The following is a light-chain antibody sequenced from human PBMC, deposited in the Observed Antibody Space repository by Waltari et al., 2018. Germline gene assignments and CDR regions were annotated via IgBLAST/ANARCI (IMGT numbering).Light chain of an antibody. J-gene: IGLJ2*01. CDR1: HSHVGAHYA. V-gene: IGLV1-40*01. CDR3: QSYDSSLSGSL. Sequence: QSVLTQPPSVSGATGQMVTIYCTRTHSHVGAHYAVHWYHQVPGTAPKLLIYSNNRRPSGVPDRFSGSHSGTSASLTISGLQPEDEADYYCQSYDSSLSGSLFGGGTKVTVL. CDR2: SNN.